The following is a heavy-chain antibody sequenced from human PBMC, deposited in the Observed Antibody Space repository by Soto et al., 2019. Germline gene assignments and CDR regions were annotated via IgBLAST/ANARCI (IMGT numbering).Heavy chain of an antibody. J-gene: IGHJ4*02. CDR1: GGTFSSYA. D-gene: IGHD6-13*01. CDR2: IIPIFGTA. Sequence: SVKVSCKVSGGTFSSYAISWVRQAPGQGLEWMGGIIPIFGTANYAQKFQGRVTITADESTSTAYMELSSLRPEDTAVYYCARDGIAAAGIDYWGQGTLVTVSS. CDR3: ARDGIAAAGIDY. V-gene: IGHV1-69*13.